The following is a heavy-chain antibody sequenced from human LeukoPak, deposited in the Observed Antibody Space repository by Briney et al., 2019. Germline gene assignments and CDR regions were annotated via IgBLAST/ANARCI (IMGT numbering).Heavy chain of an antibody. CDR2: ISPGDSDT. D-gene: IGHD6-19*01. Sequence: GGSLKISCKGSGYSFTSYWIGWVRQMPGKGLECMGIISPGDSDTRYSPSFQGQVSISADKSISTAYLQWSSVKASDTAMYYCARLRSGWDFDYWGQGSLVTVSS. CDR3: ARLRSGWDFDY. V-gene: IGHV5-51*01. CDR1: GYSFTSYW. J-gene: IGHJ4*02.